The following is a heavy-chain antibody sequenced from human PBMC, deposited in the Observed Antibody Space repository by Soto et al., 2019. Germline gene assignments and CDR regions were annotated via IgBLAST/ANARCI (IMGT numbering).Heavy chain of an antibody. V-gene: IGHV3-48*02. CDR1: GFTFSSYS. D-gene: IGHD2-8*01. CDR2: ISSSSSTI. J-gene: IGHJ6*02. CDR3: ARDPVPCTNGVCYYTTSTYYGMDV. Sequence: PGGSLRLSCAASGFTFSSYSMNWVRQAPGKGLEWVSYISSSSSTIYYADSVKGRFTISRDNAKNSLYLQMNSLRDEDTAVYYCARDPVPCTNGVCYYTTSTYYGMDVWGQGTTVTVSS.